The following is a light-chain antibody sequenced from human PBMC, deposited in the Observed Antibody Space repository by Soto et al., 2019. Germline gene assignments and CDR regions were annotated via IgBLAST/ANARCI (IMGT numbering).Light chain of an antibody. V-gene: IGKV1-5*03. CDR3: QQYKGYWT. J-gene: IGKJ1*01. CDR2: EAS. CDR1: QSISDS. Sequence: DIQMTQSPSTLSASVGDRVTITCRASQSISDSLAWYQQKPGKAPKLLIYEASTLKSGVPSRFSGSRSGTGYTLTISSLQPGDFAIYYCQQYKGYWTFGQGTKVEIK.